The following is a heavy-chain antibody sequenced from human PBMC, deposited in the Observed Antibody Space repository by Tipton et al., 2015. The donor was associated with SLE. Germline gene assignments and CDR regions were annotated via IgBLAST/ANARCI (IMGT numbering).Heavy chain of an antibody. CDR2: INPSGGST. Sequence: QVQLVQSGAEVKKPGASVKVSCKASGCTFTSYYMHWVRQAPGQGLEWMGIINPSGGSTSYAQKFQGRVTMTRDTSTSTVYMELSSLRSEDTAVYYCAREGVGATSDYWGQGTLVTVSS. CDR1: GCTFTSYY. CDR3: AREGVGATSDY. D-gene: IGHD1-26*01. J-gene: IGHJ4*02. V-gene: IGHV1-46*01.